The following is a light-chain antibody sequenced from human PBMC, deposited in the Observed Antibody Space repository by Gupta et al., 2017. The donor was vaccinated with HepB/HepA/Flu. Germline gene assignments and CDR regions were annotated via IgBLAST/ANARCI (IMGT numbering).Light chain of an antibody. CDR2: LGS. Sequence: DIVMAQSPLSLPVTPGEPASISCRSSQSLLHSNGDNYLNWYLQKPGRTPQLLIYLGSKRASGVPDRSNSSYSPTHCTRIISRVEVTAVGVHSSRQALQTPHTSGQGTKLDIK. CDR3: RQALQTPHT. J-gene: IGKJ2*01. CDR1: QSLLHSNGDNY. V-gene: IGKV2-28*01.